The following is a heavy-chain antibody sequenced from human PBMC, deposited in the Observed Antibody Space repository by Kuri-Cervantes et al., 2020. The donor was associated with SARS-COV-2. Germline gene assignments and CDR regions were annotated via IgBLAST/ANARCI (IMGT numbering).Heavy chain of an antibody. V-gene: IGHV3-30*04. CDR1: GFTFSSCA. CDR3: ARGLTITMIVVVEVGGADY. J-gene: IGHJ4*02. Sequence: GESLKISCAASGFTFSSCAMHWVRQAPGKGLEWVAVISYDGSNKYYADSVKGRFTISRDNSKNTLYLQMNSLRAEDTAVYYCARGLTITMIVVVEVGGADYWGQGTLVTVSS. D-gene: IGHD3-22*01. CDR2: ISYDGSNK.